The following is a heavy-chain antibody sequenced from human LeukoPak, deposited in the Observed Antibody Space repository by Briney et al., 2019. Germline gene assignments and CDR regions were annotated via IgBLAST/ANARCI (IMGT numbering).Heavy chain of an antibody. J-gene: IGHJ5*02. CDR1: GGSISSYY. V-gene: IGHV4-59*01. CDR2: IYYSGST. Sequence: PSETLSLTCTVSGGSISSYYWSWIRQPPGKGLECIGYIYYSGSTNYNPSLKSRVTISVDTSKNQLSLKLSSVTAADTAVYYCARAGGYDWGNWFDPWGLGTLVTVSS. D-gene: IGHD5-12*01. CDR3: ARAGGYDWGNWFDP.